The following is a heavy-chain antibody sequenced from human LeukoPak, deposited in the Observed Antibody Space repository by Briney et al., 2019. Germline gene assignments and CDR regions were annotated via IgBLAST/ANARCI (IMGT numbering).Heavy chain of an antibody. V-gene: IGHV3-30*03. D-gene: IGHD1-26*01. CDR1: GFTFSSYG. J-gene: IGHJ5*02. CDR2: ISYDGSNK. Sequence: LPGGSLRLSCAASGFTFSSYGMHWVRQAPGKGLEWVAVISYDGSNKYYADSVKGRFTISRDNSKNTLYLQMNSLRAEDTAVYYCAEGELLRSWGQGTLVTVSS. CDR3: AEGELLRS.